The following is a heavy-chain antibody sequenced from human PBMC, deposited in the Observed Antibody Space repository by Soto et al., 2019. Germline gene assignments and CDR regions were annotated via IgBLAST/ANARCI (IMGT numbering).Heavy chain of an antibody. J-gene: IGHJ3*02. CDR1: GYIFTSYW. V-gene: IGHV5-51*01. D-gene: IGHD5-18*01. CDR3: ARLSAYSYGYGDAFDI. CDR2: IYPGDSDT. Sequence: PGESLNISCKGSGYIFTSYWIGWVRQMPGKGLEWMGIIYPGDSDTRYSPSFQGQVTISADKSISTAYLQWSSLKASDTAMYYCARLSAYSYGYGDAFDIWGQGTMVTVSS.